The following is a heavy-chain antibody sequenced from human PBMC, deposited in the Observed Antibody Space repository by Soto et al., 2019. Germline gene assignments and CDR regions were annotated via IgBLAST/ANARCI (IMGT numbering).Heavy chain of an antibody. CDR2: IYASGST. V-gene: IGHV4-31*03. Sequence: VQLQESGPGLVEPSQTLSLICSVSGASITSGGFHWNWVRQRPGKGLEWMGYIYASGSTYSKRSLDSRFSFSFDTYKNHVSLRLISLTAADTAVYDWARDGGNYYYFARDVWGQGTTVIVSS. CDR1: GASITSGGFH. CDR3: ARDGGNYYYFARDV. J-gene: IGHJ6*02. D-gene: IGHD3-10*01.